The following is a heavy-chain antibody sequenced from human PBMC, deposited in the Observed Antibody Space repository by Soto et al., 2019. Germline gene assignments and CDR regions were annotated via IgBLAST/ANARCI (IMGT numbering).Heavy chain of an antibody. J-gene: IGHJ4*02. D-gene: IGHD3-9*01. CDR3: ARAKVLRYFDWLTRGFDY. V-gene: IGHV3-30-3*01. CDR2: ISYDGSNK. CDR1: GFTFSSYA. Sequence: GGSLRLSCAASGFTFSSYAMHWVRQAPGKGLEWVAVISYDGSNKYYADSVKGRFTISRDNSKNTLYLQMNSLRAEDTAVYYCARAKVLRYFDWLTRGFDYWGQGTLVTVSS.